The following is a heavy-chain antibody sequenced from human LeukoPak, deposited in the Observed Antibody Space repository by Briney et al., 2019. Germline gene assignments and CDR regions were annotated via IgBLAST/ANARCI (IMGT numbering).Heavy chain of an antibody. CDR2: IWYDGSNK. D-gene: IGHD3-22*01. V-gene: IGHV3-33*08. CDR1: GFTFSSYG. J-gene: IGHJ4*02. CDR3: ARSGDSSGNYFDY. Sequence: GGSLRLSCAASGFTFSSYGMHWVRQAPGKGLEWVAVIWYDGSNKYYADSVKGRFTISRDNSKNTLYLQMNSLSAEDTAVYYCARSGDSSGNYFDYWGQGTLVTVSS.